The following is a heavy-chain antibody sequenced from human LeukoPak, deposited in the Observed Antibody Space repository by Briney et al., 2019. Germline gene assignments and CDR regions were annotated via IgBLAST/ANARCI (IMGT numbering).Heavy chain of an antibody. Sequence: GASVKVSCKASGYTFTGYYIHWVRQAPGQGLEWMGIINPSGGSTSYAQKFQGRVTMTRDTSTSTVYMELSSLRSEDTAVYYCARGQYYYDSSGYHDAFDIWGQGTMVTVSS. J-gene: IGHJ3*02. CDR2: INPSGGST. D-gene: IGHD3-22*01. CDR1: GYTFTGYY. V-gene: IGHV1-46*01. CDR3: ARGQYYYDSSGYHDAFDI.